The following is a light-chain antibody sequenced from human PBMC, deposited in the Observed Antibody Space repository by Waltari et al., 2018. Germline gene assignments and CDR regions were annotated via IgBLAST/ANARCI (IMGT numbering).Light chain of an antibody. Sequence: QSALTQPASVSGSPGQSVTIPCIGTSSDLGAYNYFAWYQHYPGKAPKLLIYDVSNRPSGVSSRFSGSKSGNTASLTISGLQADDESDYYCSSYTTTRTRLFGGGTKLTVL. CDR2: DVS. J-gene: IGLJ2*01. CDR3: SSYTTTRTRL. CDR1: SSDLGAYNY. V-gene: IGLV2-14*03.